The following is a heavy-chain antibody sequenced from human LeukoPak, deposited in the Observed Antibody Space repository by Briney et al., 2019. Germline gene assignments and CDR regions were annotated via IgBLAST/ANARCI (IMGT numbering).Heavy chain of an antibody. CDR3: ARTSPLWFGELFKFDP. D-gene: IGHD3-10*01. J-gene: IGHJ5*02. CDR1: GFTFSSYA. CDR2: ISINGNT. V-gene: IGHV3-23*01. Sequence: GGSLRLSRAASGFTFSSYAMGWVRQAPGKGLEWVSGISINGNTYYADSVKGRFTISRDNSKNTLYLQMNSLRAEDTAVYYCARTSPLWFGELFKFDPWGQGTLVTVSS.